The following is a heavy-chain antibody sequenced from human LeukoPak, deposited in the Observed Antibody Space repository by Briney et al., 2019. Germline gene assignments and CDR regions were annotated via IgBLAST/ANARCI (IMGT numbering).Heavy chain of an antibody. V-gene: IGHV3-23*01. J-gene: IGHJ4*02. CDR1: GFTFSSYA. Sequence: GGSLRLSCAASGFTFSSYAMSWVRQAPGXGLEWVSAISGSGGSTYHADSVKGRFTISRDNSKNTLYLQMNSLRAEDTAVYYCAKVAHYGDYGFDYWGQGTLVTVSS. CDR3: AKVAHYGDYGFDY. CDR2: ISGSGGST. D-gene: IGHD4-17*01.